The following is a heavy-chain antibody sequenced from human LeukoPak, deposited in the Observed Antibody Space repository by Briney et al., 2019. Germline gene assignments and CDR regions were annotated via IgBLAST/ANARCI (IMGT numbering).Heavy chain of an antibody. CDR1: GFTVSSNY. CDR2: IYSGGST. D-gene: IGHD3-10*01. Sequence: GGSLRLSCAASGFTVSSNYMSWVRQAPGKGLEWVSVIYSGGSTYYADSVKGRFTISRDNSKNTLYLQMSSLRAEDTAVYYCARDYYGSAPDYWGQGTLVTVSS. V-gene: IGHV3-53*01. J-gene: IGHJ4*02. CDR3: ARDYYGSAPDY.